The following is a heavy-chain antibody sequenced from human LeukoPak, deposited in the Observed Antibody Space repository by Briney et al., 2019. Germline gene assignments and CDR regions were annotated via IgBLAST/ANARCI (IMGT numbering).Heavy chain of an antibody. CDR3: ATSSRGGDYYFDY. Sequence: GGSLRLSCAASGFTFSSYAMHWVRQAPGKGLEWVAVISYDGSNKYYADSVKGRFTISRDNSKNTLYLQMNSLRAEDTAVYYCATSSRGGDYYFDYWGQGTLVTVSS. CDR1: GFTFSSYA. D-gene: IGHD2-21*01. CDR2: ISYDGSNK. J-gene: IGHJ4*02. V-gene: IGHV3-30*03.